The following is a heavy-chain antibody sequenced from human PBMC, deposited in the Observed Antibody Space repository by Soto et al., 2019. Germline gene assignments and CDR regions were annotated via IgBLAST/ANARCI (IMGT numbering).Heavy chain of an antibody. Sequence: GGSLRLSCAASGFTFSNAWMSWVRQAPGKGLEWVGRIKSKTDGGTTDYAAPVKGRFTISRDDSKNTLYLQMNSLKTEDTAVYYCTTDLEWVVGATIYYYYYGMDVWGQGTTVTVSS. V-gene: IGHV3-15*01. CDR3: TTDLEWVVGATIYYYYYGMDV. D-gene: IGHD1-26*01. J-gene: IGHJ6*02. CDR2: IKSKTDGGTT. CDR1: GFTFSNAW.